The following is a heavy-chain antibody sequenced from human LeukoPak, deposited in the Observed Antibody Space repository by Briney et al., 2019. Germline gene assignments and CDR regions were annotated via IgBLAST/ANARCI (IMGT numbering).Heavy chain of an antibody. CDR3: ARGRSGYGPFDAFDI. V-gene: IGHV3-23*01. CDR2: ISGSGVNT. J-gene: IGHJ3*02. CDR1: GYTFSSYS. Sequence: GGSLRRSCTASGYTFSSYSMTWVRQAPGKGLEWVSAISGSGVNTYYADSVKGRFAASRGNSKNTLYLQMNSLRAEHTAVYYCARGRSGYGPFDAFDIWGQGTWVTVSS. D-gene: IGHD3-22*01.